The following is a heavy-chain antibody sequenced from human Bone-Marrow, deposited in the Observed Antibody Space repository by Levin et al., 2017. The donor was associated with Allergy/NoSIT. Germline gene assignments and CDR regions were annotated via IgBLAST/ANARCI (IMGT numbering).Heavy chain of an antibody. D-gene: IGHD4-17*01. V-gene: IGHV1-69*02. Sequence: ASVKVSCKASGGTFSSYTISWVRQAPGQGLEWMGRIIPILGIANYAQKFQGRVTITADKSTSTAYMELSSLRSEDTAVYYCASLLDYGDYWSLAFDIWGQGTMVTVSS. CDR1: GGTFSSYT. CDR2: IIPILGIA. J-gene: IGHJ3*02. CDR3: ASLLDYGDYWSLAFDI.